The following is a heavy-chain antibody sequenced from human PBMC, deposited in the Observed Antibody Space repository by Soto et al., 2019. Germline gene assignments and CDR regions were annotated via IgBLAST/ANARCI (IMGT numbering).Heavy chain of an antibody. CDR3: ARGGYYYDSSGYYQPLDY. V-gene: IGHV4-59*01. CDR1: VGSISSYY. CDR2: IYYSGST. J-gene: IGHJ4*02. D-gene: IGHD3-22*01. Sequence: ETLSLTCTVSVGSISSYYWSWIRQPPGKGLEWIRYIYYSGSTNYNPSLKSRVTISVDTSKNQFSLKLSSVTAADTAVYYCARGGYYYDSSGYYQPLDYWGQGTLVTVSS.